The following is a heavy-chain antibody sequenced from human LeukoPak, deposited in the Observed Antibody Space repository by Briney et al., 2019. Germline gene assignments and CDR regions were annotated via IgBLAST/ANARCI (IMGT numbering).Heavy chain of an antibody. D-gene: IGHD3-3*01. CDR1: GGSISNYY. Sequence: SETLSLTCTVSGGSISNYYWNWIRQPPGKGLELIGYIYYSGTTNYNPSLKSRVHMSVDTYKNQFSLKLSSVTAADTAVYYCARGVVITGLDYWGQGTLVTVSS. CDR3: ARGVVITGLDY. J-gene: IGHJ4*02. V-gene: IGHV4-59*01. CDR2: IYYSGTT.